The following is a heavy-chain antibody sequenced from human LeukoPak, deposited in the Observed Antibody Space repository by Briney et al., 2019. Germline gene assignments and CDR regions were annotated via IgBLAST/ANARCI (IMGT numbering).Heavy chain of an antibody. V-gene: IGHV3-30*18. CDR2: ISYDGSNK. CDR3: AKDYSSSYDY. J-gene: IGHJ4*02. D-gene: IGHD6-13*01. Sequence: GGSLRLSCAASGFTFSSYGMHCVRQAPGKGLEWVAVISYDGSNKYYADSVKGRFTISRDNSKNTLYLQMNSLRAEDTAVYYCAKDYSSSYDYWGQGTLVTVSS. CDR1: GFTFSSYG.